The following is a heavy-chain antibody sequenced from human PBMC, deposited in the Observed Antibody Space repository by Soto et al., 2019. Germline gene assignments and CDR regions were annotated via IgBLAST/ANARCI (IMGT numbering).Heavy chain of an antibody. J-gene: IGHJ4*02. D-gene: IGHD3-9*01. Sequence: GGSLRLSCAASGFTFSSYSMNWVRQAPGKGLEWVSSISSSSSYIYYADSVKGRFTISRDNAKNSLYLQMNSLRAEDTAVYYCASPGDPEGGILTGYPDRGQGTLVTVSS. CDR3: ASPGDPEGGILTGYPD. CDR2: ISSSSSYI. CDR1: GFTFSSYS. V-gene: IGHV3-21*01.